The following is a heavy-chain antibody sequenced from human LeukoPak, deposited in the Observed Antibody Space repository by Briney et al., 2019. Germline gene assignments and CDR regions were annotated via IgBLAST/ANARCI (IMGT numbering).Heavy chain of an antibody. Sequence: SETLSLTCNVSGGAISGTAYYWGWIRQPPGKGLEWIGSIYYSGSTYYNPSLKSRVTISVDTSHNQFSLKLNSVTAADTALYYCARHPPYGSRNWGAYYFDSWGQGTLVTVSS. D-gene: IGHD3-10*01. CDR2: IYYSGST. CDR3: ARHPPYGSRNWGAYYFDS. V-gene: IGHV4-39*01. J-gene: IGHJ4*02. CDR1: GGAISGTAYY.